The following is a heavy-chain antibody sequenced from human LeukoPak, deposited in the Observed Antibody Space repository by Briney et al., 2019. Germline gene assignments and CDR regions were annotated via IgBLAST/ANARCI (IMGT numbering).Heavy chain of an antibody. Sequence: PGGSLRLSCAASGFTFSNYAMSWVRQAPGKGLRWVSSITGVGASTYYADSVRGRFTISKDNSKNTLYLQMNSLRTEDTAVYYCTTSGSYIDYWGQGTLVTVSS. J-gene: IGHJ4*02. V-gene: IGHV3-23*01. CDR1: GFTFSNYA. CDR2: ITGVGAST. D-gene: IGHD1-26*01. CDR3: TTSGSYIDY.